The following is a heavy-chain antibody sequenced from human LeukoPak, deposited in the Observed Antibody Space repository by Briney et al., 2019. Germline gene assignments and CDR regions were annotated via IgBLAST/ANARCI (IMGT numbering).Heavy chain of an antibody. D-gene: IGHD3-9*01. CDR1: GFTFSNYA. J-gene: IGHJ4*02. CDR3: AKWGDYDVLTGYYVSDY. V-gene: IGHV3-23*01. Sequence: GGSLRLSCAASGFTFSNYAMSWVRQAPGKGLEWVSAVSDSGGNTYYADSVKGRFTISRDNSKNTVFLQMNSLRAEDTAVYYCAKWGDYDVLTGYYVSDYWGQGTLVTVSS. CDR2: VSDSGGNT.